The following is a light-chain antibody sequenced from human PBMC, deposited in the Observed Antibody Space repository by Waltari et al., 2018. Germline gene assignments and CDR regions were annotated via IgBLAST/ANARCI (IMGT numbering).Light chain of an antibody. J-gene: IGKJ1*01. V-gene: IGKV1-39*01. CDR1: QSISSY. Sequence: DIQMTQSPSSLSASVGDRVTITCRESQSISSYLNWYQQKPGKAPKVLIYAASSLESGVPSRFSGSGSGTDFTLTISSLQPEDFATYYCQQSYSTLWTFGQGTKVEIK. CDR3: QQSYSTLWT. CDR2: AAS.